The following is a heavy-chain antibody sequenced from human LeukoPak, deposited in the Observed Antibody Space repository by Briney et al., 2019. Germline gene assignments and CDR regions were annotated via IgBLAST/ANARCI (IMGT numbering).Heavy chain of an antibody. CDR2: IIPIFGIA. D-gene: IGHD2-2*01. CDR1: GGTFSSYA. J-gene: IGHJ6*02. Sequence: SVKVSCKASGGTFSSYAISWVRQAPGQGLEWMGRIIPIFGIANYAQKFQGRVTITADKSTSTAYMELSSLRSEDTAVYYCASLYCSSTSCYQPPGGMDVWGQGTTVTVSS. CDR3: ASLYCSSTSCYQPPGGMDV. V-gene: IGHV1-69*04.